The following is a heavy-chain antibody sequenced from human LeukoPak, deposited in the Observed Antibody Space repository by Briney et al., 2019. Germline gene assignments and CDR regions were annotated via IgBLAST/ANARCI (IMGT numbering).Heavy chain of an antibody. Sequence: NPSETLSLICTVSGGSISSSRYYWGWIRQPPGKGLEWIGNIYYTGTTYYNPSLETRVTISVDTSKNLFSLKLSSVTAADTAVYYCAKSIPAAIGNWFDPWGQGTLVTVSS. CDR3: AKSIPAAIGNWFDP. CDR1: GGSISSSRYY. V-gene: IGHV4-39*07. D-gene: IGHD2-2*01. J-gene: IGHJ5*02. CDR2: IYYTGTT.